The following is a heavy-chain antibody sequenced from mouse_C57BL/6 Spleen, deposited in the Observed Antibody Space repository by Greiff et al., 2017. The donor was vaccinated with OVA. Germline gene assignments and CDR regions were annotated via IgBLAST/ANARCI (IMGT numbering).Heavy chain of an antibody. CDR2: ISSGSSTI. V-gene: IGHV5-17*01. CDR1: GFTFSDYG. D-gene: IGHD1-1*01. J-gene: IGHJ4*01. CDR3: ARHRITAVVRAMDY. Sequence: EVKLMESGGGLVKPGGSLKLSCAASGFTFSDYGMHWVRQPPEKGLEWVAYISSGSSTIYYADTVKGRFTISRDNAKNTLFLQMTSLRSEDTAMYYCARHRITAVVRAMDYWGQGTSVTVSS.